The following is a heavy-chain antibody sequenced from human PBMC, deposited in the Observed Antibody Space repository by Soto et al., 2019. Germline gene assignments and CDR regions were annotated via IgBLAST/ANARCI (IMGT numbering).Heavy chain of an antibody. CDR1: GFSFSNYA. Sequence: EVQLLESGGGLVQPGGSLRLSCAASGFSFSNYAMNWVRQAPGKGLELVSVISGSRNDGITKYVDSVKGLFTISRDNAKNTLYMQMSSPRAEDTSGYYCVNAPTDYGDNYWGQVTLGTV. CDR2: ISGSRNDGIT. D-gene: IGHD4-17*01. J-gene: IGHJ4*02. V-gene: IGHV3-23*01. CDR3: VNAPTDYGDNY.